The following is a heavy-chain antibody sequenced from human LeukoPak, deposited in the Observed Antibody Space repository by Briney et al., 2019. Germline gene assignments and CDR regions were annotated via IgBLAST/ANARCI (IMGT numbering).Heavy chain of an antibody. Sequence: GASVKVSCKASGYTFTSYGISWVRQAPGQGLEWMGWISAYNGNTNYAQKLQGRVTMTTDTSTSTAYMELRSLRSDDTAVYYCARDPVALRGWYYFDYWGQGTLVTVSS. CDR1: GYTFTSYG. CDR3: ARDPVALRGWYYFDY. D-gene: IGHD6-19*01. J-gene: IGHJ4*02. V-gene: IGHV1-18*01. CDR2: ISAYNGNT.